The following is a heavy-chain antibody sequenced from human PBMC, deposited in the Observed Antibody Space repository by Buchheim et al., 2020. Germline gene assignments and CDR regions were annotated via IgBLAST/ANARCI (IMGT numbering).Heavy chain of an antibody. CDR2: IYYSGST. D-gene: IGHD1-1*01. CDR1: GGPISSSSYY. CDR3: ARHVGGYNHGFSPYHFDY. V-gene: IGHV4-39*01. Sequence: QLLLQESGPGLVKPSETLSLTCSVSGGPISSSSYYWGWIRQSPGKGLEWIGSIYYSGSTYYKSSLKSRVTISVETSKNQFSLKLTSVTAADTAVYYCARHVGGYNHGFSPYHFDYWGQGTL. J-gene: IGHJ4*02.